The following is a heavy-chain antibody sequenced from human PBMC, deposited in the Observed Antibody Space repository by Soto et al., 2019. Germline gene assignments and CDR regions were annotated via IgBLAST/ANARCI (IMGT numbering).Heavy chain of an antibody. Sequence: GASVKVSCKTSGYTFTSYFMHWVRHAPGQGLEWMGIINPSTGNANYAQKFQGRVTMTRDTSTSTVYMELSSLTSEDTAVYYCARSLEYYYAMDVWGQGTTVTVSS. CDR2: INPSTGNA. CDR3: ARSLEYYYAMDV. CDR1: GYTFTSYF. V-gene: IGHV1-46*01. J-gene: IGHJ6*02.